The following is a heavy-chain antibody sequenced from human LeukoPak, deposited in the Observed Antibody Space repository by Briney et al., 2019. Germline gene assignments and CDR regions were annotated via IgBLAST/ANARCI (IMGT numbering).Heavy chain of an antibody. Sequence: PGGSLRLSCVASGFTFSNYAMHWVRQTPGKGLEYVSGINSNGGSTQYAYSVKGRFTISRENSKHTLYLQMGSLRTEDMAVYYCARAPTVTAESAFGYWGRGTLVTVSS. D-gene: IGHD4-17*01. CDR3: ARAPTVTAESAFGY. CDR2: INSNGGST. J-gene: IGHJ4*02. V-gene: IGHV3-64*01. CDR1: GFTFSNYA.